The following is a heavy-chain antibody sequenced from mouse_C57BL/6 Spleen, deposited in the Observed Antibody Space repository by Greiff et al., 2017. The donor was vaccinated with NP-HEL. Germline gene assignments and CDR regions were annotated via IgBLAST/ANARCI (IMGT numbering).Heavy chain of an antibody. D-gene: IGHD1-1*01. CDR3: ARSTTVVATVDY. V-gene: IGHV1-80*01. Sequence: QVQLQQSGAELVKPGASVKISCKASGYAFSSYWMNWVKQRPGKGLEWIGQIYPGDGDTNYNGKFKGKATLTADKSSSTAYMQLSSLTSEDSAVYFCARSTTVVATVDYWGQGTTLTVSS. CDR2: IYPGDGDT. CDR1: GYAFSSYW. J-gene: IGHJ2*01.